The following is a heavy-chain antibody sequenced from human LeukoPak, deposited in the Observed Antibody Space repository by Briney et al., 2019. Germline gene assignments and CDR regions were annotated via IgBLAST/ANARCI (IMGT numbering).Heavy chain of an antibody. D-gene: IGHD2-15*01. CDR1: GGSISSGGYY. CDR2: IYYSGST. CDR3: ASQVVAAKLFDY. V-gene: IGHV4-61*08. Sequence: PSETLSLTCTVSGGSISSGGYYWSWIRQHPGKGLEWIGYIYYSGSTNYNPSLKSRVTISVDTSKNQFSLKLSSVTAADTAVYYCASQVVAAKLFDYWGQGTLVTVSS. J-gene: IGHJ4*02.